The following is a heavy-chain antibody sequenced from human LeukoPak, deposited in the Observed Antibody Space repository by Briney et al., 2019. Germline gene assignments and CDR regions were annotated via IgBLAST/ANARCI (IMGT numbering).Heavy chain of an antibody. CDR3: AKDTQKYSSSLGTLDY. Sequence: GGSLRLSCAASGFTFSSYAMSWVRQAPGKGLEWVAVIWYGGSNKYYADSVKGRFTISRDNSKNTLYLQMNSLRAEDTAVYYCAKDTQKYSSSLGTLDYWGQGTLVTVSS. CDR2: IWYGGSNK. V-gene: IGHV3-30*02. J-gene: IGHJ4*02. CDR1: GFTFSSYA. D-gene: IGHD6-6*01.